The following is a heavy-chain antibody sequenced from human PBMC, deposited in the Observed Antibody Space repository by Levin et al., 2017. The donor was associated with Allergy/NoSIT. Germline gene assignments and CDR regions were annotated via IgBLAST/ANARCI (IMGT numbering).Heavy chain of an antibody. CDR3: ARHFPDVVVAGTLQAFDI. J-gene: IGHJ3*02. V-gene: IGHV4-39*01. CDR2: LYYSGVT. D-gene: IGHD6-19*01. Sequence: SETLSLTCTVSGGSISKNYYWGWIRQPPGKPLEWIGSLYYSGVTYYNPSLQSRVTISVDTSKNQFSLNLDSVTASDTAVYYCARHFPDVVVAGTLQAFDIWGQGTLVTVSS. CDR1: GGSISKNYY.